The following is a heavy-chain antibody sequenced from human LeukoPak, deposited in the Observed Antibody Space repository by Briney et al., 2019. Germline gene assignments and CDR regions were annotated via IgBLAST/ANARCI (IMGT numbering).Heavy chain of an antibody. J-gene: IGHJ4*02. CDR2: IQYDGSNK. D-gene: IGHD3-22*01. CDR3: ARDRGPWDYDSSGYYD. CDR1: GFTFSSYS. V-gene: IGHV3-30*02. Sequence: GGSLRLSCAASGFTFSSYSMNWVRQAPGKGLEWVAFIQYDGSNKYFADSVKGRFTISRDNSKNTLYLQMNSLRAEDTAVYYCARDRGPWDYDSSGYYDWGQGTLVTVSS.